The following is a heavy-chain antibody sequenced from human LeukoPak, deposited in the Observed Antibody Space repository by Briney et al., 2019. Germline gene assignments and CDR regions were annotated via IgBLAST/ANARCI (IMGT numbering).Heavy chain of an antibody. CDR1: GFIFSDYY. Sequence: GGSLRLSCDASGFIFSDYYMSWVRQAPGKGLEWISYISNPSSTRYYADSVMGRFTISRDNAKNSLYLQMNSLRAEDTAVYYCARCGDGLPCDFDYWGQGTLVTVSS. J-gene: IGHJ4*02. V-gene: IGHV3-11*04. CDR2: ISNPSSTR. D-gene: IGHD3-10*01. CDR3: ARCGDGLPCDFDY.